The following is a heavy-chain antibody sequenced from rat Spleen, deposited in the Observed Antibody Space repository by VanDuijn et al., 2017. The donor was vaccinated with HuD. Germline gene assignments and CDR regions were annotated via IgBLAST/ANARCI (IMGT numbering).Heavy chain of an antibody. CDR1: GFTFNNYG. CDR2: ISYDGIST. J-gene: IGHJ2*01. Sequence: EVQLVESGGGLVQPGRSLKLSCAASGFTFNNYGMAWVRQAPTKGLEWVATISYDGISTYYRDSVRGRFSISRDNVKSTLFLQMDSLRSEDTATYYCVRGFTYYGYWGQGVMVTVSS. V-gene: IGHV5-29*01. CDR3: VRGFTYYGY. D-gene: IGHD1-9*01.